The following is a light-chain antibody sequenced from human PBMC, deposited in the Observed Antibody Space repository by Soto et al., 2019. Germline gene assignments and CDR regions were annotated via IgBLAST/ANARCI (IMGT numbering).Light chain of an antibody. CDR2: AAS. CDR3: QQYNSYSPLT. Sequence: DIQMTQSPSSLSASVGDRVTITCRASQGISNYLAWYQQKPGKVPNLLIHAASTLQSGVPSRFSGSGSGTEFTLTIISLQPDDFATYYCQQYNSYSPLTFGGGTKVDIK. V-gene: IGKV1-27*01. CDR1: QGISNY. J-gene: IGKJ4*01.